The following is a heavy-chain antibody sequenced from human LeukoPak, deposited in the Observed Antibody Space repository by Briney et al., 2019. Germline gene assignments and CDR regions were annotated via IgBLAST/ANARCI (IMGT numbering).Heavy chain of an antibody. CDR3: AHHYYDSSSPIPWFDP. CDR2: IYYSGST. CDR1: GGSISSSNYY. J-gene: IGHJ5*02. D-gene: IGHD3-22*01. V-gene: IGHV4-39*01. Sequence: SETLSLTCTVSGGSISSSNYYWGWIRQPPGKGLEWIGSIYYSGSTFYGPSLKSRVTISVDTSKNQFSLKLGSVTATDTAVYYCAHHYYDSSSPIPWFDPWGQGTLVTVSS.